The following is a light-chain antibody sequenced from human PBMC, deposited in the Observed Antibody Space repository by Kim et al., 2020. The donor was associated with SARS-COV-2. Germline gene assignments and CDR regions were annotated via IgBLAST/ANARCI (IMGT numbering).Light chain of an antibody. CDR2: VTS. J-gene: IGKJ2*01. CDR3: QHYGSSYT. CDR1: RSVRSTY. V-gene: IGKV3-20*01. Sequence: LTQGETATLSCRASRSVRSTYLAWYLQKPGQAPRLLLCVTSRRATGIPDRFSGSGSGTDFTLTISRLEPEDFAVYYCQHYGSSYTFGQETKLEI.